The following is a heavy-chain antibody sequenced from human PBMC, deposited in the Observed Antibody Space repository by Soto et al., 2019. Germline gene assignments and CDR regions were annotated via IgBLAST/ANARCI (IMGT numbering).Heavy chain of an antibody. V-gene: IGHV4-59*01. CDR2: IYYSGST. CDR3: ARDREYYYHSSGYRQYYVMDV. CDR1: GGSISSYY. D-gene: IGHD3-22*01. Sequence: SETLSLTCTVSGGSISSYYWSWIRQPPGKGLEWIGYIYYSGSTNYNPSLKSRVTISVDMSKNQFSLKLSSVTAADTALYYCARDREYYYHSSGYRQYYVMDVWGQGTKVTVSS. J-gene: IGHJ6*02.